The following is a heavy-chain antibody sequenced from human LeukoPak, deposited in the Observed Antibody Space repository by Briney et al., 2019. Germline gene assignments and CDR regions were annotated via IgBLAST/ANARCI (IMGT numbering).Heavy chain of an antibody. CDR2: IGGSGGAA. CDR3: AKDSYSKGDF. CDR1: GFTFSSYA. J-gene: IGHJ4*02. D-gene: IGHD6-13*01. V-gene: IGHV3-23*01. Sequence: GGSLRLSCAASGFTFSSYAMSWVRQAPGKGLEWVATIGGSGGAAQYVDSMKGRFTISRDNSKNTLYLQMNSLRAEDTAVYYCAKDSYSKGDFWGQGVLVTVSS.